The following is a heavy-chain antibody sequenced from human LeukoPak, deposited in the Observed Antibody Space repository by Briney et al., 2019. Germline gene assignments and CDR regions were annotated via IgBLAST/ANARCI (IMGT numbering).Heavy chain of an antibody. J-gene: IGHJ4*02. CDR1: GFTFSSYA. CDR2: ISGSGGTT. D-gene: IGHD1-26*01. Sequence: GGTLRLSCSASGFTFSSYAMTWVRQAPGKGLVWVSAISGSGGTTYYADSVKGRFTISRDNSKNMLYLQLNSLRAEDTAVYYCLIVGASPDFDYWGQGSLVTVSS. CDR3: LIVGASPDFDY. V-gene: IGHV3-23*01.